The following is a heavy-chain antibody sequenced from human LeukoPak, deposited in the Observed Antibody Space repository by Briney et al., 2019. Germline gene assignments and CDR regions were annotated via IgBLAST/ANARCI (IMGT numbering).Heavy chain of an antibody. CDR3: ARLADYGANGGAFDI. CDR2: ISGYNDNT. J-gene: IGHJ3*02. CDR1: GYTFSSYG. Sequence: GASVKVSCKASGYTFSSYGITWVRQAPGQGLEWMGWISGYNDNTNYAQKLQGRVTMTTDTSTSTAYMELRSLRSDDTAVYYCARLADYGANGGAFDIWGQGTMVTVSS. D-gene: IGHD4-17*01. V-gene: IGHV1-18*01.